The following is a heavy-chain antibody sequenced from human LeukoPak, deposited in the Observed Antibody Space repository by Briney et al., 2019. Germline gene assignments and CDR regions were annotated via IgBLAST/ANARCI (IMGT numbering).Heavy chain of an antibody. CDR1: GFSFSSYE. V-gene: IGHV3-48*03. Sequence: GGSLRLSCVASGFSFSSYEMNWVRQAPGKGLEWVAYIKSSSSRIYYADSVKGRFTISRDNAQSSLYLQMNSLRAGDTAVYYCARQAVARPFDLWGQGTMVAVSS. J-gene: IGHJ3*01. CDR2: IKSSSSRI. CDR3: ARQAVARPFDL.